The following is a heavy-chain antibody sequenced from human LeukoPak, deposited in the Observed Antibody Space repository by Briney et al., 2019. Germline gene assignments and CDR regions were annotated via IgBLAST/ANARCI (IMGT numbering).Heavy chain of an antibody. CDR1: GGSISSGSYY. Sequence: PSETLSLTCTVSGGSISSGSYYWSWIRQPAGKGLEWIGRFYTSGSTNYNPSLKSRVTISVDTSKNQFSLKLSSVTAADTAVYYCARVNYAPYYYYMDVWGKGTTVTVSS. D-gene: IGHD3-16*01. J-gene: IGHJ6*03. CDR2: FYTSGST. V-gene: IGHV4-61*02. CDR3: ARVNYAPYYYYMDV.